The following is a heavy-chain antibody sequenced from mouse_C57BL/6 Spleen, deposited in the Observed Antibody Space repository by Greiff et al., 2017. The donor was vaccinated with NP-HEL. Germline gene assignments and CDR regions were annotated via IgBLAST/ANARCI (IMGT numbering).Heavy chain of an antibody. Sequence: QVQLQQPGAELVKPGASVKLSCKASGYTFTSYWMQWVKQRPGQGLEWIGEIDPSDSYTNYNQKFKGKATLTVDTSSSTAYMQLSSLTSEDSAVYYCATPFYDGYSHWYFDVWGTGTTVTVSS. D-gene: IGHD2-3*01. CDR2: IDPSDSYT. CDR1: GYTFTSYW. V-gene: IGHV1-50*01. J-gene: IGHJ1*03. CDR3: ATPFYDGYSHWYFDV.